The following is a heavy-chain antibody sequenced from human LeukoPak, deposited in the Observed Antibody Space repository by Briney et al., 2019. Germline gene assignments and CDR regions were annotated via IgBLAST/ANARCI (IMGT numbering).Heavy chain of an antibody. J-gene: IGHJ3*02. CDR2: IHTSGST. D-gene: IGHD5-24*01. Sequence: SETLSLTCTVSGGSISTFYWNWIRQPAGKGLEWIGRIHTSGSTKYNPSLKSRVTISVDKSNNQFSLKLNYVTAADTAMYYCARALPNTDNYNWAFDIWGQGTMVTASS. CDR3: ARALPNTDNYNWAFDI. CDR1: GGSISTFY. V-gene: IGHV4-4*07.